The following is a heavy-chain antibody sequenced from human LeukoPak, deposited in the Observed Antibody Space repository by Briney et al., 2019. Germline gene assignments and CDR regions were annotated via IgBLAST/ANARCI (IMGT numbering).Heavy chain of an antibody. CDR1: GFTFSGYA. J-gene: IGHJ4*02. Sequence: GGSLRLSCAASGFTFSGYAMSWVRQAPGKGLEWVSAISGSGGSTYYADSVKGRFTISRDNSKNTLYLQMNSLRAEDTAVYYCAKRPSYGSGSYYFDYWGQGTLVTVSS. V-gene: IGHV3-23*01. CDR2: ISGSGGST. D-gene: IGHD3-10*01. CDR3: AKRPSYGSGSYYFDY.